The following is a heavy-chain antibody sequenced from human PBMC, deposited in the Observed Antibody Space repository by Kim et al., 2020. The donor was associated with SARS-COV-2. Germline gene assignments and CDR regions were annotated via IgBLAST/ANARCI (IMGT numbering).Heavy chain of an antibody. J-gene: IGHJ4*02. D-gene: IGHD3-3*01. CDR3: ARSITIFGVVITFDY. V-gene: IGHV4-4*02. Sequence: PSLKSRVTISVDKSKNQFSLKLSSVTAADTAVYYCARSITIFGVVITFDYWGQGTLVTVS.